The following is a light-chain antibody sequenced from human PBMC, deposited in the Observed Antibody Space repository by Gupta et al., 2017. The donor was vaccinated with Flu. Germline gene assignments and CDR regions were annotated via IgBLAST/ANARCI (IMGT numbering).Light chain of an antibody. J-gene: IGLJ3*02. CDR3: ASGDDIRNGPV. Sequence: QSVLTQPPSASGTPGQRVTISCSGSSSNIGSYTLDWYQQLPGAAPKLLIHSNNQRPSGVPDRFSGSKCGTAASVASSGLQAEDDADYYCASGDDIRNGPVFGGGTKVTVL. CDR2: SNN. V-gene: IGLV1-44*01. CDR1: SSNIGSYT.